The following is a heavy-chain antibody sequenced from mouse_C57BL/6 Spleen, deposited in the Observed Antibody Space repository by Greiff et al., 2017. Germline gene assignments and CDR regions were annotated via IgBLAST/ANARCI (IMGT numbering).Heavy chain of an antibody. CDR2: INPNNGGT. V-gene: IGHV1-26*01. D-gene: IGHD1-1*01. CDR1: GYTFTDYY. J-gene: IGHJ4*01. CDR3: ARRDYGRAMDY. Sequence: VQLQQSGPELVKPGASVKISCKASGYTFTDYYMNWVKQSHGKSLEWIGDINPNNGGTSYNQKFKGKATLTVDKSSSTAYMELRSLTSEDSAVYYCARRDYGRAMDYWGQGTSVTVSS.